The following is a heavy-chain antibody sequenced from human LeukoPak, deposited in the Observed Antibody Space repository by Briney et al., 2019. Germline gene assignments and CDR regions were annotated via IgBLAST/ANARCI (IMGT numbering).Heavy chain of an antibody. Sequence: SQTLSLTCAISGDSVSSNSAAWNWIGQSPSRGLEWLGRTYYRSKWYNDYAVSVKSRITINPDTSKNQFSLQLNSVTPEDTAVYYCAREGIAVAGTRDYYYYYYMDVWGKGTTVTVSS. CDR1: GDSVSSNSAA. CDR2: TYYRSKWYN. V-gene: IGHV6-1*01. D-gene: IGHD6-19*01. J-gene: IGHJ6*03. CDR3: AREGIAVAGTRDYYYYYYMDV.